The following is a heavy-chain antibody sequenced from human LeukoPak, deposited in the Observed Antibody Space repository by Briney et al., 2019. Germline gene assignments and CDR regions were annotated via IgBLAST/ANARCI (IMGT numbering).Heavy chain of an antibody. Sequence: GGSLRLSCAVSGFTFSSYRMNWVRQAPGKGLEWVSSISSSSYIYYADSVKGRFTISRDNAKNSLYLQMNSLRAEDTAVYYCARDGRNPTREYFDLWGRGTLVTVSS. D-gene: IGHD1-26*01. V-gene: IGHV3-21*01. CDR3: ARDGRNPTREYFDL. CDR1: GFTFSSYR. CDR2: ISSSSYI. J-gene: IGHJ2*01.